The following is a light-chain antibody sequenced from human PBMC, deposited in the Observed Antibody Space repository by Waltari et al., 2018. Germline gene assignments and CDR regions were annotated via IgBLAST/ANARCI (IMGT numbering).Light chain of an antibody. CDR2: GKH. CDR1: SLRNYY. Sequence: SSELTQDPAVSVALGQTVRITCQGDSLRNYYANWNQQKPGQAPVLVIYGKHNRPSGIPDRFSGSSSGNTASLTITGAQAEDEADYYCNSRDNSGNLLVFGGGTRLTVL. J-gene: IGLJ2*01. V-gene: IGLV3-19*01. CDR3: NSRDNSGNLLV.